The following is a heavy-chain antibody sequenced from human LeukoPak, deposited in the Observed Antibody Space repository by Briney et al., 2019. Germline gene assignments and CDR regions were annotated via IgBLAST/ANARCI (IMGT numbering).Heavy chain of an antibody. CDR3: AKRPSDYGDYVSYFDY. Sequence: GGSLRLSCAASGFSFISYGMHWVRQAPGKGLEWVGVISDDGRIKDYADTVKGRFTISRDNSKDTLYLQMNSLRAEDTAVYYCAKRPSDYGDYVSYFDYWGQGTLVTVSS. D-gene: IGHD4-17*01. J-gene: IGHJ4*02. CDR2: ISDDGRIK. CDR1: GFSFISYG. V-gene: IGHV3-30*18.